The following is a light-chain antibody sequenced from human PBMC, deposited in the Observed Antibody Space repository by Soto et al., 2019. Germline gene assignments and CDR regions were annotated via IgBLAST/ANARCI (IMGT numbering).Light chain of an antibody. J-gene: IGKJ4*01. CDR1: QSVSSSY. Sequence: EIVMTQSPATLSLSPGERATLSCRASQSVSSSYLSWYQQKPGQAPRLLIYGASTRATGIPARFSGSGSGTDFTITIRSLQPEDFAVYYCQQDYNVPLTFGGGTKLEIK. V-gene: IGKV3D-7*01. CDR2: GAS. CDR3: QQDYNVPLT.